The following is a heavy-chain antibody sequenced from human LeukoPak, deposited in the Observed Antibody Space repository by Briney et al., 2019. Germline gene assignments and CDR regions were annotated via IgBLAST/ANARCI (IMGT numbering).Heavy chain of an antibody. CDR1: GFTFSNYA. J-gene: IGHJ4*02. CDR3: AKWGDFDVLTGYYVPDF. Sequence: QTGGSLRLSCAASGFTFSNYAMSWVRQAPGKGLEWVSAITGSGGNTYYADSVKGRFTISRDNSKNTLYQQMNSLRDEDTAVYYCAKWGDFDVLTGYYVPDFWGQGTLVTVSS. D-gene: IGHD3-9*01. CDR2: ITGSGGNT. V-gene: IGHV3-23*01.